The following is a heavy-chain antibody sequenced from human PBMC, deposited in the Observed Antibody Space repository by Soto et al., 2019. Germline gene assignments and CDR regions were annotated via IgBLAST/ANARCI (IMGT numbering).Heavy chain of an antibody. Sequence: QLVESGGGLVYPGGSLRLSCVGYGFSFSDYSMNWLRQAPGKGLQWISYISSSSDDIHYADSVKGRFTVSRDNAKNALFLQMNSLRDDDTAIYYCARLPKGSLVTAWGQGTQVTVSS. V-gene: IGHV3-48*02. CDR1: GFSFSDYS. J-gene: IGHJ4*02. CDR3: ARLPKGSLVTA. D-gene: IGHD2-21*02. CDR2: ISSSSDDI.